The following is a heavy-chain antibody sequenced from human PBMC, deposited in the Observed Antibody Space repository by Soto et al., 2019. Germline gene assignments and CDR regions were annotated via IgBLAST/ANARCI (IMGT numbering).Heavy chain of an antibody. J-gene: IGHJ5*02. Sequence: LSLTCTVSGGSFSSYYWSWIRQPPGKGLEWIGYIYYIGSTNYNPSLKSRVTISVDTSKNQFSLKLSSVTAADTAVYYCARGLRRQLLNWFDPWGQGXLVTVYS. CDR1: GGSFSSYY. V-gene: IGHV4-59*01. D-gene: IGHD2-2*01. CDR3: ARGLRRQLLNWFDP. CDR2: IYYIGST.